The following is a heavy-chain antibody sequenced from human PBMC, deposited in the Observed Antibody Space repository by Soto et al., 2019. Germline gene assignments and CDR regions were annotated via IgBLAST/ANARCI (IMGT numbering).Heavy chain of an antibody. D-gene: IGHD2-2*01. CDR2: IIPISGTA. CDR1: GGTFSSYA. J-gene: IGHJ6*02. V-gene: IGHV1-69*01. Sequence: QVQLVQSGAEVKKPGSSVKVSCKASGGTFSSYAISWVRQAPGQGLEWMGGIIPISGTANYAQKFQGRVTITADESTSTAYMELSSRRSEGTAVYYCARSQGSSTSLEIYYYYYYGMDVWGQGTTVTVSS. CDR3: ARSQGSSTSLEIYYYYYYGMDV.